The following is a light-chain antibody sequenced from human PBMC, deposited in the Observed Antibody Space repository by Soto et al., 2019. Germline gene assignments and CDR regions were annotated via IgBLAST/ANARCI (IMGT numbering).Light chain of an antibody. CDR2: DAS. V-gene: IGKV1-33*01. J-gene: IGKJ1*01. CDR3: HRYDNLPWT. Sequence: DIQMTQSPSSLSASVGDRVTITCQASQDISNYLNWYQQKPGKAPKLLIYDASNLETGVPSRFSGSGSGTDFTFTISSLQPEDIATYYCHRYDNLPWTFGQGTKVEIK. CDR1: QDISNY.